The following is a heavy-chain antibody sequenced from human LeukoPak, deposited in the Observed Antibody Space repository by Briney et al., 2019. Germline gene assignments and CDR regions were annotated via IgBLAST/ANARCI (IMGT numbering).Heavy chain of an antibody. Sequence: SETLSLTCAVYGGSFSGYYWSWIRQPPGKGLEWIGEINHSGSTNYNPSLKSRVTISVDTSKNQFPLKLSSVTAADTAVYYCARGAAAIPDFDYWGQGTLVTVSS. CDR2: INHSGST. D-gene: IGHD2-2*02. V-gene: IGHV4-34*01. J-gene: IGHJ4*02. CDR1: GGSFSGYY. CDR3: ARGAAAIPDFDY.